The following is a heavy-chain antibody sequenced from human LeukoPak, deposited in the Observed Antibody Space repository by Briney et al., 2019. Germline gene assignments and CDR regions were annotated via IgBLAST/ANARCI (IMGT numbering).Heavy chain of an antibody. CDR2: VYYTGSI. V-gene: IGHV4-39*01. D-gene: IGHD3/OR15-3a*01. CDR3: ARRDYWSWIDH. CDR1: GGSISASSHY. Sequence: PSETLSLTCSVSGGSISASSHYWAWVRQPPGKGLEWIGSVYYTGSIRYNTSLKSRVTISVDMSKNDLVLKLNSVTAADTALYYCARRDYWSWIDHWGQGILVTVSP. J-gene: IGHJ5*02.